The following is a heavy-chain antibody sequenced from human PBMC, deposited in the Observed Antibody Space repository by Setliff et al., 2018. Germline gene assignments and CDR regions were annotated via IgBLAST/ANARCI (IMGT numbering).Heavy chain of an antibody. J-gene: IGHJ4*02. V-gene: IGHV1-3*01. CDR1: GYTFTSYA. Sequence: ASVKVSCKASGYTFTSYAMHWVRQAPGQRLEWMGWINAGNGNTKYSQKLQGRVTITRDTSESTAYMELSSRRSEDTAVYYLASTDSSGWYGGYWGQGPLVTGSS. D-gene: IGHD6-19*01. CDR2: INAGNGNT. CDR3: ASTDSSGWYGGY.